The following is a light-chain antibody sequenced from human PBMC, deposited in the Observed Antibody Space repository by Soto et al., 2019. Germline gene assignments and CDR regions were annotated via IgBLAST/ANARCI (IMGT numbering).Light chain of an antibody. V-gene: IGKV3D-20*01. CDR1: QSVSSSY. CDR2: DAS. CDR3: QQYGSSPIT. Sequence: EIVLTQSPATLSXSXXXXXXXXXGAXQSVSSSYLAWYQQKPGLAPRLLIYDASSRATGIPDRFSGSGSGTDFTLTISRLEPEDFAVYYCQQYGSSPITFGQGTRLEIK. J-gene: IGKJ5*01.